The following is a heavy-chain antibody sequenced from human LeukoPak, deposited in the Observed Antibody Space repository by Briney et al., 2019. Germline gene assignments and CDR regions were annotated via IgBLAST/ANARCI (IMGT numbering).Heavy chain of an antibody. CDR1: GFTFSSYS. CDR2: ISSSSRTI. J-gene: IGHJ6*02. V-gene: IGHV3-48*04. CDR3: ARVQPQRITIAASGKGEYGMDV. Sequence: GGSLRLSCAASGFTFSSYSMNWVRQAPGKGLEWVSYISSSSRTIYYADSVKGRFTISRDNAKNSLYLQMNSLRAEDTAVYYCARVQPQRITIAASGKGEYGMDVWGQGTTVTVSS. D-gene: IGHD6-13*01.